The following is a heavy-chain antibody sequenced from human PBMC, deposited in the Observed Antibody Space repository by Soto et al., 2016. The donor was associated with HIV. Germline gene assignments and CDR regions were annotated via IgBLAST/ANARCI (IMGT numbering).Heavy chain of an antibody. CDR1: GFNFKTSG. V-gene: IGHV3-33*01. D-gene: IGHD2-2*01. Sequence: VQLVESGGGLVQPGGSLRLSCTASGFNFKTSGMHWVRQTPGKGLEWVAVIYDDGGHKYYADALKGRFTISRDNPKNILYLQMTSLTVEDTATYYCARDDTMTLDHWGQGTLVHRLL. CDR2: IYDDGGHK. CDR3: ARDDTMTLDH. J-gene: IGHJ5*02.